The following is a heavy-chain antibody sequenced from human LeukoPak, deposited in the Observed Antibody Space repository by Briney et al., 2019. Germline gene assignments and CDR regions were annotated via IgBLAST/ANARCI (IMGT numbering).Heavy chain of an antibody. V-gene: IGHV1-18*01. CDR2: ISAYNGNT. D-gene: IGHD3-22*01. CDR1: GYTFTSYG. Sequence: ASVKVSCKASGYTFTSYGISWVRQAPGQGLEWMGWISAYNGNTNYAQKLQGRVTMTTDTSTSTAYVELRSLRSDDTAVYYCARGDDSSGYYYSGWNYWGQGTLVTVSS. J-gene: IGHJ4*02. CDR3: ARGDDSSGYYYSGWNY.